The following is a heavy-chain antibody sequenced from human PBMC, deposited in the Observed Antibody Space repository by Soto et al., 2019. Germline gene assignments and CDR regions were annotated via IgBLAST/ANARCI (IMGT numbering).Heavy chain of an antibody. D-gene: IGHD3-10*01. Sequence: QVQLVQSGAEVKKPGSSVKVSCKASGGTFSSYAISWVRQAPGQGLEWMGGIIPIFGTANYAQKFQGRVTITADESPRTAYMELSSLRSEDTAVYYCARGGSTIYYYGMDVWGQGTTVTVSS. CDR2: IIPIFGTA. J-gene: IGHJ6*02. CDR1: GGTFSSYA. CDR3: ARGGSTIYYYGMDV. V-gene: IGHV1-69*12.